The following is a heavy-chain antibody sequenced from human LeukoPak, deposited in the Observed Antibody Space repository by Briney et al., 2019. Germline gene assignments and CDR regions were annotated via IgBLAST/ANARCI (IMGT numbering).Heavy chain of an antibody. CDR1: GYTFTSYG. CDR2: ISAYNGNT. V-gene: IGHV1-18*01. CDR3: ARDLGGPGVVVPGVDYYYYGMDV. Sequence: GASVKVSCKASGYTFTSYGISWVRQAPGQGLEWMGWISAYNGNTNYAQKLQGRVTMTTDTSTSTAYMELRSLRSDDTAVYYCARDLGGPGVVVPGVDYYYYGMDVWGQGTTVTVSS. D-gene: IGHD2-2*01. J-gene: IGHJ6*02.